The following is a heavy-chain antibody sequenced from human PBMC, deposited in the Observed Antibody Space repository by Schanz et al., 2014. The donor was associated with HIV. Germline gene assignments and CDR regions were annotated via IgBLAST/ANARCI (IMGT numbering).Heavy chain of an antibody. J-gene: IGHJ6*02. D-gene: IGHD3-10*01. CDR2: IWYDGSNK. CDR1: GFTFSTYG. CDR3: ARGSGPYYYYYGMDV. Sequence: QVQLVESGGRVVQPGRSLRLSCAASGFTFSTYGMHWVRQAPGKGREWVALIWYDGSNKYYADSVKGRFTISRDNSKNTLYLQMNSLRADDTAVYYCARGSGPYYYYYGMDVWGQGTTVIVSS. V-gene: IGHV3-33*01.